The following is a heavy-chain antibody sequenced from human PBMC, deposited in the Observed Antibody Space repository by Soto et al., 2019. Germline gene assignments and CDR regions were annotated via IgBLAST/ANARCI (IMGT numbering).Heavy chain of an antibody. D-gene: IGHD3-22*01. CDR1: GGSFSGYY. J-gene: IGHJ4*02. CDR2: INHSGST. CDR3: ARYYDSSGSEHGDFDY. Sequence: PSETLSLTCAVYGGSFSGYYWSWIRQPPGKGLEWIGEINHSGSTNYNPSLKSRVTISVDTSKNQFSLKLSPVTAADTAVYYCARYYDSSGSEHGDFDYWGQGTLVTVSS. V-gene: IGHV4-34*01.